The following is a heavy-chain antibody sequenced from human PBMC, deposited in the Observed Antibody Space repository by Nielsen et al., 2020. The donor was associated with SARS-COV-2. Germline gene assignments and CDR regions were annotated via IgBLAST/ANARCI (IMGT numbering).Heavy chain of an antibody. J-gene: IGHJ4*02. CDR2: ISYDGSNK. D-gene: IGHD3-16*01. CDR1: GFTFSSYA. CDR3: VRGLQVPNGLAHR. V-gene: IGHV3-30*04. Sequence: LKISCAASGFTFSSYAMHWVRQAPGKGLEWVAVISYDGSNKYYADSVKGRFTISRDNAKNTLYLQMNSLRAEDTAVYYCVRGLQVPNGLAHRWGQGTLVTVSS.